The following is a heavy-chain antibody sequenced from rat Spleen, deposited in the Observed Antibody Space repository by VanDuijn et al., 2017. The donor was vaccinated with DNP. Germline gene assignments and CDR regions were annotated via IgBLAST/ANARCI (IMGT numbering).Heavy chain of an antibody. V-gene: IGHV2-41*01. CDR1: GFSLTSNN. J-gene: IGHJ4*01. CDR3: TRDQDYYSDGGYYPTMDA. CDR2: IWNNGGT. Sequence: QVQLKESGPGLVQPSQTLSLTCTVAGFSLTSNNVHWLRQPPGKGLEWMGVIWNNGGTRYNSVLKSRLRINKDTSKSQVFLKMNSLQIDDTGTYYCTRDQDYYSDGGYYPTMDAWGQGTSVTVSS. D-gene: IGHD1-12*02.